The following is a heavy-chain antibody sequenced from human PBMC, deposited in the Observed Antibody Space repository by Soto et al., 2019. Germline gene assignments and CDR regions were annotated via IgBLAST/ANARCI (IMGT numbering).Heavy chain of an antibody. Sequence: SETLSLTCTVSGGSISSGDYYWSWIRQPPGKGLEWIGYIYYSGSTYYNPSLKSRVTISVDTSKNQFSLKLSSVTAADTAVYYCARVGELENYYYYGMDAWGQGTTVTVPS. V-gene: IGHV4-30-4*01. D-gene: IGHD1-1*01. J-gene: IGHJ6*02. CDR2: IYYSGST. CDR1: GGSISSGDYY. CDR3: ARVGELENYYYYGMDA.